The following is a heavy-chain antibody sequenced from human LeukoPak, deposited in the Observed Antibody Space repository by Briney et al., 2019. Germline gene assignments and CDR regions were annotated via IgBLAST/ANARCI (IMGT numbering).Heavy chain of an antibody. J-gene: IGHJ6*02. CDR2: ISYDGSNK. Sequence: GGSLRLSCAASGFTFSSYGMHWVRQAPGKGLEWVAVISYDGSNKYYADSVKGRFTISRDNSKNTLYLQMNSLRDEDTAVYYCARDDGPYCSRTNCYSGYYYYGMDVWGQGTTVTVSS. CDR3: ARDDGPYCSRTNCYSGYYYYGMDV. D-gene: IGHD2-2*02. CDR1: GFTFSSYG. V-gene: IGHV3-30*03.